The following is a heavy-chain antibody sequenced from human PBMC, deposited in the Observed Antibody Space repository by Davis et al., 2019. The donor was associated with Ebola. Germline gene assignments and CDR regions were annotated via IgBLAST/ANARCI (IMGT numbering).Heavy chain of an antibody. Sequence: SETLSLTCTVSGGSISSSSYYWGWIRQPPGKGLEWIGEINHSGSTNYNPSLWGRVTISIDTSKNQFSLKLNSVTAADTAVYYCAREVGATSVFDYWGQGTLVSVSS. CDR3: AREVGATSVFDY. D-gene: IGHD1-26*01. CDR1: GGSISSSSYY. J-gene: IGHJ4*02. CDR2: INHSGST. V-gene: IGHV4-39*07.